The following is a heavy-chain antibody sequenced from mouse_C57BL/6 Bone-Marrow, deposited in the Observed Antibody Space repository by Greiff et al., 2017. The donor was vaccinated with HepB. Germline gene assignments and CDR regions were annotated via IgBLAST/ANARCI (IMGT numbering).Heavy chain of an antibody. J-gene: IGHJ1*03. CDR2: ISSGGDYI. V-gene: IGHV5-9-1*02. D-gene: IGHD2-5*01. CDR1: GFTFSSYA. CDR3: TRGDYSNYVWYFDV. Sequence: EVNLVESGAGLVKPGGSLKLSCAASGFTFSSYAMSWVRQTPEKRLEWVAYISSGGDYIYYADTVKGRFTISRDNARNTLYLQMSSLKSEDTAMYYCTRGDYSNYVWYFDVWGTGTTVTVSS.